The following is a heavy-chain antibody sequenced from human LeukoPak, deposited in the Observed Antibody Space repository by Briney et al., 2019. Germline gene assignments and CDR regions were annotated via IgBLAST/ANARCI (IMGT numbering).Heavy chain of an antibody. D-gene: IGHD4-17*01. V-gene: IGHV5-51*01. CDR1: GYRFTTYW. J-gene: IGHJ4*02. Sequence: GASLKISCQGSGYRFTTYWIGWVRQMPGKGLEWMGIIYPSDSDTRYSPSFQGQVTISADKSISTAYLQWNSLKASDTAMYYCARLYGDADYWGQGTLVTVSS. CDR3: ARLYGDADY. CDR2: IYPSDSDT.